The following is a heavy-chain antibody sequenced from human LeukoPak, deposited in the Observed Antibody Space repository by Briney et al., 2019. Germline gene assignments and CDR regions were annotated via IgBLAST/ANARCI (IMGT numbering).Heavy chain of an antibody. Sequence: PGGSLRLSCAASGFTFSSYGMHWVRQAPGKGLEWVAVISYDGSNKYYADSVKGRFTISRDNSKSTLYLQMNSLRAEDTALYYCAKFSGVQYDRSTYSEYYYGLDVWGQETTVTVSS. V-gene: IGHV3-30*18. CDR1: GFTFSSYG. J-gene: IGHJ6*02. CDR3: AKFSGVQYDRSTYSEYYYGLDV. CDR2: ISYDGSNK. D-gene: IGHD3-22*01.